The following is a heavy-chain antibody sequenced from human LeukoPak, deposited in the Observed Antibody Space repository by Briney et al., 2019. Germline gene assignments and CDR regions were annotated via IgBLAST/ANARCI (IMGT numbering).Heavy chain of an antibody. J-gene: IGHJ4*02. Sequence: GGSLRLSCAASGFTFSAYAMHWVRQAPGKGLEWVAVISVDGSNKYYADPVKGRFTISRDNSKNTLYLQMNSLRAEDTAVYYCARGLYYYDSSGYYQGDYWGQGTLVTVSS. V-gene: IGHV3-30*04. CDR1: GFTFSAYA. CDR2: ISVDGSNK. CDR3: ARGLYYYDSSGYYQGDY. D-gene: IGHD3-22*01.